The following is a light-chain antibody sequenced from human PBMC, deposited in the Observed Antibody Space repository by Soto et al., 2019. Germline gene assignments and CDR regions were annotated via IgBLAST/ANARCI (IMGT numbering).Light chain of an antibody. CDR2: DNN. CDR3: QTYDSSLSGYI. CDR1: SSNIGAGYD. V-gene: IGLV1-40*01. Sequence: QSVLTQPPSVSVAPGQRVTISCTKSSSNIGAGYDVHWYQQLPGTAPKVLIYDNNDRPSGVPDRFSGSQSGTSASLAITGLQAEDEADYYCQTYDSSLSGYIFGTGTKLTVL. J-gene: IGLJ1*01.